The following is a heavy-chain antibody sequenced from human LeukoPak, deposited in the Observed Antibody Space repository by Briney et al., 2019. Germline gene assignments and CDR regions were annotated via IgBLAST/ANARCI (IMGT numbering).Heavy chain of an antibody. V-gene: IGHV1-69*05. J-gene: IGHJ3*02. CDR2: IIPIFGTA. D-gene: IGHD1-20*01. CDR3: ARDLTGTRDAFDI. CDR1: GGTFSSYA. Sequence: RASVKVSCKASGGTFSSYAISWVRQAPGQGLEWMGGIIPIFGTANYAQKFQGRVTITTDESTSTAYMELSSLRSEDTAVYYCARDLTGTRDAFDIWGQGTMVTVSS.